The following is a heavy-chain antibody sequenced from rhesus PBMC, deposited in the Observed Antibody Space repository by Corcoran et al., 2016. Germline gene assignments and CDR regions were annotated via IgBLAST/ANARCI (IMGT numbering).Heavy chain of an antibody. Sequence: QVQLQESGPGLVKTSETLSLTCAVSGYSISSGYGWSWIRQPPGKGLEWIGYIGGSSCSTNYNPSLKSLVTISKDTSKNQFSLKLSSVTAAYTAVDYCAGTNYPFDYWGQGVLVTVSS. CDR3: AGTNYPFDY. J-gene: IGHJ4*01. CDR1: GYSISSGYG. V-gene: IGHV4-127*01. CDR2: IGGSSCST. D-gene: IGHD4-17*01.